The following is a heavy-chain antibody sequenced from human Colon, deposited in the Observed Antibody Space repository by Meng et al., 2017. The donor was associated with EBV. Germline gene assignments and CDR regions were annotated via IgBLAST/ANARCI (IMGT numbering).Heavy chain of an antibody. J-gene: IGHJ4*02. CDR1: GFSFSGYW. D-gene: IGHD3-10*01. CDR2: INGDGSGT. V-gene: IGHV3-74*03. CDR3: ARDDASEFD. Sequence: AESGGGLVQPGGSLGPSCAASGFSFSGYWMHWVRQAPGKGLAWVSRINGDGSGTTYADSVKGRFSISRDNAKNTLYLQMNSLRAEDTATYYCARDDASEFDWGQGTLVTVSS.